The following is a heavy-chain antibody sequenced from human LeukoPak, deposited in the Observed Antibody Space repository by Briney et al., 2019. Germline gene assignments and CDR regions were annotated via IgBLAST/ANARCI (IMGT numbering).Heavy chain of an antibody. CDR3: ASYGDYNDAFDI. D-gene: IGHD4-17*01. CDR1: GFTFSSYS. CDR2: ISSSSSYI. Sequence: GGSLRLSCAASGFTFSSYSMNWVRQAPGKGLEWVSSISSSSSYIYYADSVKGRFTISRDNAKKSLYLQMNSLRAEDTAVYYWASYGDYNDAFDIWGQGTMVTVSS. J-gene: IGHJ3*02. V-gene: IGHV3-21*01.